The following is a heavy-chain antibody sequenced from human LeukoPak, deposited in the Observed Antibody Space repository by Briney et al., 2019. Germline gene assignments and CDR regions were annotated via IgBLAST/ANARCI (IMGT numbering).Heavy chain of an antibody. Sequence: SETLSLTCAVYGGSFSGHYWSWIRQPPGKGLEWIGYIYYSGSTYYNPSLKSRVTISVDTSKNQFSLKLYSVTAADTAVYYCGRARDSSGYLDAFDIWGQGTMVTVSS. D-gene: IGHD3-22*01. CDR2: IYYSGST. CDR1: GGSFSGHY. CDR3: GRARDSSGYLDAFDI. V-gene: IGHV4-30-4*08. J-gene: IGHJ3*02.